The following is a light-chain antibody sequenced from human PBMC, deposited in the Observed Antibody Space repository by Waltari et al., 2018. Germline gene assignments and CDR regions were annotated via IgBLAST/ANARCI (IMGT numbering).Light chain of an antibody. CDR2: KAS. J-gene: IGKJ4*01. CDR1: QSISNW. CDR3: QQYNSYSLLP. V-gene: IGKV1-5*03. Sequence: DTQTTQSPSTLSASVGDRFTITCRASQSISNWLAWYQQKPGKAPKLLIYKASTFESGVPSRFSGSGSGTEFTLTINSLQPDDFATYYCQQYNSYSLLPFGGGTKVEIK.